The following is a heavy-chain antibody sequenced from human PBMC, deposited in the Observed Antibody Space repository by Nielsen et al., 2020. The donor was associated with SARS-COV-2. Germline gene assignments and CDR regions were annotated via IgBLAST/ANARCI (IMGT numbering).Heavy chain of an antibody. D-gene: IGHD2-15*01. CDR1: GFTFSSYE. CDR2: ISSSGSTI. J-gene: IGHJ3*02. CDR3: ASGISDAFDI. Sequence: GGSLRLSCAASGFTFSSYEMNWVRQAPGKGLEWVSYISSSGSTIYYADSVKGRFTISRDNAKNSLYLQMNSLRAEDTAVYYCASGISDAFDIWGQGTMVTVSS. V-gene: IGHV3-48*03.